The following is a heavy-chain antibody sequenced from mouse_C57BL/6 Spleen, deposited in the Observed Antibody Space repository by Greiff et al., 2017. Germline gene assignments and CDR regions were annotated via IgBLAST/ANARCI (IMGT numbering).Heavy chain of an antibody. CDR1: GFTFSSYT. CDR3: ARLTYSNYVRYYAMDY. Sequence: EVKVVESGGGLVKPGGSLKLSCAASGFTFSSYTMSWVRQTPEKRLEWVATISGGGGNTYYPDSVKGRFTISRDNAKNTLYLQMSSLRSEDTALYYCARLTYSNYVRYYAMDYWGQGTSVTVSS. D-gene: IGHD2-5*01. J-gene: IGHJ4*01. V-gene: IGHV5-9*01. CDR2: ISGGGGNT.